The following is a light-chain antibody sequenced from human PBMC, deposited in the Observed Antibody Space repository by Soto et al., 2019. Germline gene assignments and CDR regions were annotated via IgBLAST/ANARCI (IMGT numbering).Light chain of an antibody. V-gene: IGLV2-8*01. CDR3: LSHVGHSNV. CDR1: SSDVGGSDY. J-gene: IGLJ1*01. Sequence: QSALTQPPSASGSPGQSVTISCTGTSSDVGGSDYVSWYQHHPGKTPKLMIYDVSKRPSGVPDRFAGSKSGNMASLTVSGLQADDEADYCCLSHVGHSNVFGTGTKVTVL. CDR2: DVS.